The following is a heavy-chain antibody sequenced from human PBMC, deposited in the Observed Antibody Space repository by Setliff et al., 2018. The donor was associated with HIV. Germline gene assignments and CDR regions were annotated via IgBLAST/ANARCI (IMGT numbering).Heavy chain of an antibody. Sequence: PSETLSLTCAVYGGSFSGYSWSWIRQPPGKGLEWIGEINHSGSTFYSPSLKSRVTISVDTSKNQFSLKLSSVTAADTAIYYCARGSPSSSWYGEYAYWGQGTLVTVSS. CDR2: INHSGST. V-gene: IGHV4-34*01. CDR3: ARGSPSSSWYGEYAY. CDR1: GGSFSGYS. J-gene: IGHJ4*02. D-gene: IGHD6-13*01.